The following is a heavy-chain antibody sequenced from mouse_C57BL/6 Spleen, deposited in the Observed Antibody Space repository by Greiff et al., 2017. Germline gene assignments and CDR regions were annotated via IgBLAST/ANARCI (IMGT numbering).Heavy chain of an antibody. J-gene: IGHJ3*01. Sequence: QVQLKQPGAELVKPGASVKVSCKASGYTFTSYWMHWVKQRPGQGLEWIGRIHPSDSDTNYNQKFKGKATLTVDKSSSTAYMQLSSLTSEDSAVDYCAMGGSNLSWLAYWGQGTLVTVSA. CDR1: GYTFTSYW. CDR3: AMGGSNLSWLAY. D-gene: IGHD1-1*01. V-gene: IGHV1-74*01. CDR2: IHPSDSDT.